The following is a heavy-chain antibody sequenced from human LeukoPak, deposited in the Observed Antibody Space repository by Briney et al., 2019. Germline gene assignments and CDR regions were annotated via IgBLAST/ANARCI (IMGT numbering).Heavy chain of an antibody. CDR3: ARDKGLIRGIAVAAYYYYYMDV. CDR2: ISSSGSTI. D-gene: IGHD6-19*01. Sequence: GGSLRLSCAASGFTFSDYYMSWIRQAPGKGLEWVSYISSSGSTIYYADSVKGRFTISRDNAKNSLYLQMNSLRAEDTAVYYCARDKGLIRGIAVAAYYYYYMDVWGKGTTVTISS. V-gene: IGHV3-11*04. CDR1: GFTFSDYY. J-gene: IGHJ6*03.